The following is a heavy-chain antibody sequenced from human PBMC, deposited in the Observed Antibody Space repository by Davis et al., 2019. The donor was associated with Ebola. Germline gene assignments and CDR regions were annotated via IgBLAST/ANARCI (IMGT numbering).Heavy chain of an antibody. CDR1: GFTFSSYE. V-gene: IGHV3-48*03. CDR2: ISSSGSTI. J-gene: IGHJ4*02. Sequence: GESLKISCAASGFTFSSYEMNWVRQAPGKGLEWVSYISSSGSTIYYADSVKGRFTISRDNSKNTLYLQMNSLRAEDTAVYYCARVRGGSYFDYWGQGTLVTVSS. CDR3: ARVRGGSYFDY. D-gene: IGHD1-26*01.